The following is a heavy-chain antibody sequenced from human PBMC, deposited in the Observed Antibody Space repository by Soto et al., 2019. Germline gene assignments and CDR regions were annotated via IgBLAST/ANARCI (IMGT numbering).Heavy chain of an antibody. V-gene: IGHV1-69*13. CDR3: ARGRIAVAGIKWYYYYGMDV. Sequence: SVKVSCKASGGTFSSYAISWVRQAPGQGLEWMGGIIPIFGTANYAQKFQGRVTITADESTSTAYMELSSLRSEDTAVYYCARGRIAVAGIKWYYYYGMDVWGQGTTVTVSS. J-gene: IGHJ6*02. D-gene: IGHD6-19*01. CDR2: IIPIFGTA. CDR1: GGTFSSYA.